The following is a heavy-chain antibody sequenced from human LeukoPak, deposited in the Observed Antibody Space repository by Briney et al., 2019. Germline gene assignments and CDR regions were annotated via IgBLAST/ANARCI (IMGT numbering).Heavy chain of an antibody. V-gene: IGHV3-53*01. CDR1: GFTVSSNY. CDR3: TRDFGRSSYYFDF. CDR2: IYSGGST. J-gene: IGHJ4*02. Sequence: GGSLRLSCAASGFTVSSNYMSWVRQAPGKGLEWVSVIYSGGSTYYADSVKGRFTISRDNSKNTLYLQMNRLRVEDTAVYYCTRDFGRSSYYFDFWGQGTLVTVSS. D-gene: IGHD3-3*01.